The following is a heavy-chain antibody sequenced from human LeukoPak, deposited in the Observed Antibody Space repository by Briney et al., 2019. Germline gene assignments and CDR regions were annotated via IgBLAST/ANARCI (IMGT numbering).Heavy chain of an antibody. CDR1: GYTFTSYD. CDR3: ARLFVGSKTYYDFWSGYSEGYYFDY. D-gene: IGHD3-3*01. V-gene: IGHV1-8*01. Sequence: ASVKVSCKASGYTFTSYDINWVRQATGQGLEWMGWMNPNRGNTGYAQKFQGRVTMTRNTSISTAYMELSSLRSEDTAVYYCARLFVGSKTYYDFWSGYSEGYYFDYWGQGTLVTVSS. J-gene: IGHJ4*02. CDR2: MNPNRGNT.